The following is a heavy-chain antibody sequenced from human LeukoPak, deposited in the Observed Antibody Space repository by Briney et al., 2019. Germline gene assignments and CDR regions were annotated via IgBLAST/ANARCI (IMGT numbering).Heavy chain of an antibody. CDR3: ARDLDGDYDY. CDR2: INPNSGGT. J-gene: IGHJ4*02. CDR1: GYTFSGYY. Sequence: GASVKVSCKAPGYTFSGYYIHWVRQAPGQGLEWMGWINPNSGGTNYAQKFQGRVTMTRDTSISTAYMELSRLRSDDTAVYYCARDLDGDYDYWGQGTLVTVSS. D-gene: IGHD4-17*01. V-gene: IGHV1-2*02.